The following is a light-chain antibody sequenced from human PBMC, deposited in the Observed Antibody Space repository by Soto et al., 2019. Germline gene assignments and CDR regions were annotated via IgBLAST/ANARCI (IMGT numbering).Light chain of an antibody. CDR1: SSKIGADYD. Sequence: QSVVTQPPSVSGAPRQRLTISCTGGSSKIGADYDVHWYQQLPGTAPKLIIYANSNRPSGVPDRFSGSKSGISASLAITGLQADDESEDYCQSYESSSMSGFVFGKGNKVTVL. J-gene: IGLJ1*01. V-gene: IGLV1-40*02. CDR3: QSYESSSMSGFV. CDR2: ANS.